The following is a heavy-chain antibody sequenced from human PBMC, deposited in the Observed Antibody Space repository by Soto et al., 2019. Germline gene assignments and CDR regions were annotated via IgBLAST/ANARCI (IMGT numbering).Heavy chain of an antibody. D-gene: IGHD3-10*01. V-gene: IGHV3-23*01. CDR1: GVTFSNYA. CDR3: AKQRADYGSGADTFYFDS. Sequence: ESVGGLVQPGGSLRLSCTVSGVTFSNYAMNWVRQAPGKGLEWVSSLSGSGGTTYYADSVKGRFIISRDNSKNTLCLLMNSLRAEDTALYYCAKQRADYGSGADTFYFDSWGQGALVTVSS. CDR2: LSGSGGTT. J-gene: IGHJ4*02.